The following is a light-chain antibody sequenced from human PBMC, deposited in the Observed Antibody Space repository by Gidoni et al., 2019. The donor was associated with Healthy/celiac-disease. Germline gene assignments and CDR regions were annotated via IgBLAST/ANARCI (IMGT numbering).Light chain of an antibody. V-gene: IGKV4-1*01. CDR2: WAS. CDR3: QQYYSTPLT. Sequence: IVMTQSPYSLAVSLGERATINCKSSQSVLYSSNNKNYLAWYQQKPGQHPKLLIYWASTREAGVPDRFSGSGSGTDFTLTISSRQAEDVAVYYCQQYYSTPLTFGGGTKVEIK. CDR1: QSVLYSSNNKNY. J-gene: IGKJ4*01.